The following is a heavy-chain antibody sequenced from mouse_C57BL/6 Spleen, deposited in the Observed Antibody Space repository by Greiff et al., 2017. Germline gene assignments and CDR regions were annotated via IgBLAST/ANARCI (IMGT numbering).Heavy chain of an antibody. D-gene: IGHD2-10*01. V-gene: IGHV1-19*01. Sequence: VQLQQSGPVLVKPGASVKMSCKASGYTFTDYYMNWVKQSHGKSLEWIGVINPYNGGTSYNQKFKGKATLTADKSFSTAYMELNDLTSEDSAVYYCAGLPNRGYAMDYWGQGTSVTVSS. CDR3: AGLPNRGYAMDY. CDR2: INPYNGGT. CDR1: GYTFTDYY. J-gene: IGHJ4*01.